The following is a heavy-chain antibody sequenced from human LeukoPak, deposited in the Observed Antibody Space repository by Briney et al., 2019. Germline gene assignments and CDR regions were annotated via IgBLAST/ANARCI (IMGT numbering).Heavy chain of an antibody. V-gene: IGHV3-30*04. J-gene: IGHJ4*02. D-gene: IGHD3-22*01. Sequence: PGRSLRLSCAASGFTFSSYAMHWVRQAPGKGLEWVAVISYDGSKKYYADSVKGRFTISRDNSKNTLYLQMNSLRAEDTAVYYCARGGVVVITPFDYWGQGTLVTVSS. CDR2: ISYDGSKK. CDR3: ARGGVVVITPFDY. CDR1: GFTFSSYA.